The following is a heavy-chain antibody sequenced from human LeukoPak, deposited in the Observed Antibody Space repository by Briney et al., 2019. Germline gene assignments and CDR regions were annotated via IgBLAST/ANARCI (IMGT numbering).Heavy chain of an antibody. J-gene: IGHJ4*02. CDR3: ARDPLTTYYYGSGTIGDY. CDR2: IKQDGSVK. V-gene: IGHV3-7*01. D-gene: IGHD3-10*01. Sequence: PGGSLRLSCAGSGFTFSSYWMSWVRQAPGKGLEWVANIKQDGSVKYYVDSVKGRFTISRDNSKNTLYLQMNSLRAEDTAVYYCARDPLTTYYYGSGTIGDYWGQGTLVTVSS. CDR1: GFTFSSYW.